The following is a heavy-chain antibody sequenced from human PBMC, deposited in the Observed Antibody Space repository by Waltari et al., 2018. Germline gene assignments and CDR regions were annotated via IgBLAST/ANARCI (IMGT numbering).Heavy chain of an antibody. CDR1: GASVPSNRPA. V-gene: IGHV6-1*01. D-gene: IGHD5-12*01. Sequence: QVQLQQSGPGLVKPSQTLSLTCAIPGASVPSNRPAWNWIRQSPSRGLEWLGRTYYRSKWYNDYAVSVKSRITINPDTSKNQFSLQLNSVTPEDTAVYYCARDGGYDDFRFDYWGQGTLVTVSS. CDR3: ARDGGYDDFRFDY. J-gene: IGHJ4*02. CDR2: TYYRSKWYN.